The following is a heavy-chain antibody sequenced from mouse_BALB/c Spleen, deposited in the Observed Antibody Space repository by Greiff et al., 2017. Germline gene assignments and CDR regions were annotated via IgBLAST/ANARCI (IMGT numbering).Heavy chain of an antibody. CDR3: ARSPYYGSSYWYFDV. V-gene: IGHV14-3*02. CDR1: GFNIKDTY. Sequence: DVKLVESGAELVKPGASVKLSCTASGFNIKDTYMHWVKQRPEQGLEWIGRIDPANGNTKYDPKFQGKATITADTSSNTAYLQLSSLTSEDTAVYYCARSPYYGSSYWYFDVWGAGTTVTVSS. J-gene: IGHJ1*01. CDR2: IDPANGNT. D-gene: IGHD1-1*01.